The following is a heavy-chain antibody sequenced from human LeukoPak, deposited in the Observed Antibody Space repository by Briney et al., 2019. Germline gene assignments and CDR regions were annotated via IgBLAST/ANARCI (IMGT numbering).Heavy chain of an antibody. CDR3: ARAGDYDHYYYYGMDV. J-gene: IGHJ6*02. CDR2: IKQDGSEK. CDR1: GFTFSWYW. Sequence: GSLRLSCAASGFTFSWYWMSWVRQAPGKGLEWVANIKQDGSEKYYVDSVKGRFTISRDNAKNSLYLQMNSLRAEDTAVYYCARAGDYDHYYYYGMDVWGQGTTVTVSS. V-gene: IGHV3-7*01. D-gene: IGHD4-17*01.